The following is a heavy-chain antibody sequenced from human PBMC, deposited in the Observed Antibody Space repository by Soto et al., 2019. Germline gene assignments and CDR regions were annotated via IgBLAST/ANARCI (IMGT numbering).Heavy chain of an antibody. D-gene: IGHD3-22*01. CDR3: ARGDYYDSSGPFSDAFDI. V-gene: IGHV3-23*01. CDR2: ISGNGDST. CDR1: GFTFSTYT. J-gene: IGHJ3*02. Sequence: GGSLRLSCAASGFTFSTYTMNWVRQAPGKGLEWVSGISGNGDSTYYADSVKGRFTISRDNSKNTLFLQMNSLRTDDTAVYYCARGDYYDSSGPFSDAFDIWGQGTMVTVS.